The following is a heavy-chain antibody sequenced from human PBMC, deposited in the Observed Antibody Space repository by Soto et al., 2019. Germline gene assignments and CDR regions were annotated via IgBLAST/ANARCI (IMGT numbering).Heavy chain of an antibody. CDR3: GGVDYGDYEDGCAC. Sequence: QVQLVESGGGVVQPGRSLRLSCAASGFTFSSYAMHWVRQAPGKGLEGVAVISYDGSNKYYADSVKGRFTISRDNSKNTLYLQGNSLRAEDTAVYYCGGVDYGDYEDGCACWGRGAVVAVSS. J-gene: IGHJ4*02. CDR1: GFTFSSYA. V-gene: IGHV3-30-3*01. D-gene: IGHD4-17*01. CDR2: ISYDGSNK.